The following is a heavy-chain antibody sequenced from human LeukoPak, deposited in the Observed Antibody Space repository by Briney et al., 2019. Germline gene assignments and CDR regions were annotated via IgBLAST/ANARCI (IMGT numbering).Heavy chain of an antibody. CDR3: ARPQSSGFPSCYFYY. V-gene: IGHV3-33*01. D-gene: IGHD3-22*01. CDR2: IRYDGSNK. Sequence: PGGSLRLSCAASGFTFSSYGMHWVRQAPGKGLEWVAGIRYDGSNKYYADSVKGRFTISRDNSKSTLYLQMNSLRAEDTAVYYCARPQSSGFPSCYFYYCGEGTLLTVSS. J-gene: IGHJ4*02. CDR1: GFTFSSYG.